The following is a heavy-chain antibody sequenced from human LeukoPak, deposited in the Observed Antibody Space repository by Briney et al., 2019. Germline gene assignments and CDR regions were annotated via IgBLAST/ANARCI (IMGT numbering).Heavy chain of an antibody. J-gene: IGHJ4*02. CDR1: GFTSSNYW. Sequence: GGSLRLSCAASGFTSSNYWMSWVRQAPGKGLEWVANIIQDGSEKNYVDSVKGRFTISRDNSYRMLHLQMSSLTAEDTAVYYCASSFSAPAAATNHFDLWGQGILVTVSS. CDR2: IIQDGSEK. V-gene: IGHV3-7*01. D-gene: IGHD2-15*01. CDR3: ASSFSAPAAATNHFDL.